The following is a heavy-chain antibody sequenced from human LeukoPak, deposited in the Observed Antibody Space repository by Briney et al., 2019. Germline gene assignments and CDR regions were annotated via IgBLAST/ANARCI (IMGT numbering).Heavy chain of an antibody. V-gene: IGHV3-30*04. CDR1: RFIFSNYA. Sequence: GGSLRLSCAASRFIFSNYAMHWVRQAPGKGLDWVAVISYHGSDQYYADSVKGRFTTSRDYSKNTLYLQMNSLRTEDTAVYYCARQDCSGGSCYLDYWGQGTLVTVSS. CDR3: ARQDCSGGSCYLDY. J-gene: IGHJ4*02. D-gene: IGHD2-15*01. CDR2: ISYHGSDQ.